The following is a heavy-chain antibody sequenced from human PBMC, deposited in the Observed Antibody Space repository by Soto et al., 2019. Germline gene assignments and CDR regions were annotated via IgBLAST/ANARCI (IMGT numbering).Heavy chain of an antibody. Sequence: SETLSLTCTVSGGSISSYYWSWIRQPPGKGLEWIGYIYYSGSTNYNPSLKSRVTISVDTSKNQFSLKLSSVTAADTAVYYCAREIYYDSSGKFDYWGQGTLVTVSS. CDR2: IYYSGST. CDR1: GGSISSYY. V-gene: IGHV4-59*01. D-gene: IGHD3-22*01. J-gene: IGHJ4*02. CDR3: AREIYYDSSGKFDY.